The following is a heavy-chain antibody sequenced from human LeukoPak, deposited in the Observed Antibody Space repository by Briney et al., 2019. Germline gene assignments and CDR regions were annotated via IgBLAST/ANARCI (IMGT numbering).Heavy chain of an antibody. V-gene: IGHV3-33*01. D-gene: IGHD3-22*01. CDR1: GFTFSSYG. Sequence: GGSLRLSCAASGFTFSSYGMHWVRQAPGKGLEWVAVIWYDGSNKYYADSVKGRFTISRDNSKNTLYLQMNSLRAEDTAVYYCARDYGSSGYYFDYWGQGTLVTVSS. CDR3: ARDYGSSGYYFDY. CDR2: IWYDGSNK. J-gene: IGHJ4*02.